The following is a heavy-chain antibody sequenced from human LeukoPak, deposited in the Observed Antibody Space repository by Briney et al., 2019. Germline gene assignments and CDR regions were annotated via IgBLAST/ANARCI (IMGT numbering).Heavy chain of an antibody. Sequence: SVKVSCKASGGTFSSYAISWVRQAPGQGLEWMGGIIPIFGTANYAQKFQGRVTITTDESTSTAYMELSSLRSEDTAVYYCARTRLGYCSSTSCRGAFDIWGQGTMVTVSS. CDR2: IIPIFGTA. D-gene: IGHD2-2*01. J-gene: IGHJ3*02. CDR3: ARTRLGYCSSTSCRGAFDI. CDR1: GGTFSSYA. V-gene: IGHV1-69*05.